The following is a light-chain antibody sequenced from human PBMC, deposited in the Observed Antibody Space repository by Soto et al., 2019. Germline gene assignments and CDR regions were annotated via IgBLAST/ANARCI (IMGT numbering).Light chain of an antibody. CDR1: QSISSW. V-gene: IGKV1-5*01. CDR3: LQDINYPWT. CDR2: GAS. J-gene: IGKJ1*01. Sequence: DIQMTQSPSTLSASVVDRVTITCLASQSISSWLAWYQQKPGKPPKVLIYGASNLQSGVPPRFSGSGSGTDFTLAISSLQPEDSATYYCLQDINYPWTFGQGTKVDIK.